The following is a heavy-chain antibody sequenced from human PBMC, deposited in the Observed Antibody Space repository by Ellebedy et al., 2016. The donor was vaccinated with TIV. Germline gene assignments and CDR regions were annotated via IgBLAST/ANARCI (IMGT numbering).Heavy chain of an antibody. CDR2: IYYSVST. CDR3: ARGGPYGSGHYYFDY. Sequence: SETLSLXXTVSGGSISSYYWSWIRQPPGKGLEWIGYIYYSVSTNYNPSLKSRVTISVDTSKNHFSLKLSSVTAADTAVYYCARGGPYGSGHYYFDYWGQGTLVTVSS. CDR1: GGSISSYY. J-gene: IGHJ4*02. V-gene: IGHV4-59*01. D-gene: IGHD3-10*01.